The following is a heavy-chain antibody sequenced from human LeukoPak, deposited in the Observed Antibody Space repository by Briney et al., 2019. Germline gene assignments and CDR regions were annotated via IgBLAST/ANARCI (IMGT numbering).Heavy chain of an antibody. CDR2: IYHSGST. D-gene: IGHD6-13*01. Sequence: SETLSLTCAVSGGSISSGGYSWSWIRQPPGKGLEWIGYIYHSGSTYYSPSLKSRVTISVDRSKNQFSLKLSSVTAADTAVYYCARDRGISWYHWFDPWGQGTLVTVSS. CDR1: GGSISSGGYS. J-gene: IGHJ5*02. CDR3: ARDRGISWYHWFDP. V-gene: IGHV4-30-2*01.